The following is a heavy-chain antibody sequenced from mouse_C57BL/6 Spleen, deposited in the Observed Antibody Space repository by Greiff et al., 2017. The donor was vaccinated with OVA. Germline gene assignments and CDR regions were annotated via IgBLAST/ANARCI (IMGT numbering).Heavy chain of an antibody. CDR1: GFTFSSYG. CDR3: ARGGKRDAMDY. V-gene: IGHV5-6*01. D-gene: IGHD2-1*01. CDR2: ISSGGSYT. Sequence: EVQVVESGGDLVKPGGSLKLSCAASGFTFSSYGMSWVRQTPDKRLEWVATISSGGSYTYYPDSVKGRFTISRDNAKNTLYLQMSSLKSEDTAMYYCARGGKRDAMDYWGQGTSVTVSS. J-gene: IGHJ4*01.